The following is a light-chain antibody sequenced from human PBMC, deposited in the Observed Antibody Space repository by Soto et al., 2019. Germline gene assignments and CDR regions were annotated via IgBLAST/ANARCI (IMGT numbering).Light chain of an antibody. CDR2: VAS. CDR3: QQYGTSPKT. CDR1: QSVGSSY. Sequence: EIVLTQSPGTLSLSPGERATLSCRASQSVGSSYLAWYQQKPGQAPRLLIYVASSGATGIPDRFSGSGSGTDFTLTISRLEPEDFAVYYCQQYGTSPKTFGQGTKVDIK. V-gene: IGKV3-20*01. J-gene: IGKJ1*01.